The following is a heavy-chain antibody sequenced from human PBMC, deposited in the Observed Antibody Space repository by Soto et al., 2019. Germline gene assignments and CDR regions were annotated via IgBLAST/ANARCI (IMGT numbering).Heavy chain of an antibody. Sequence: QVQLVQSGAEVKKPGAPVKVSCKASGYTFTDYYMHWVRQAPGQGLEWMGWINPTSGGTNYAQKFQGRVTMPRDTSISTGYMEVRRLRSDDTAVYYCARVIRCSSTSCHPPRYWGQGTLVTVSS. J-gene: IGHJ4*02. V-gene: IGHV1-2*02. CDR2: INPTSGGT. CDR1: GYTFTDYY. D-gene: IGHD2-2*01. CDR3: ARVIRCSSTSCHPPRY.